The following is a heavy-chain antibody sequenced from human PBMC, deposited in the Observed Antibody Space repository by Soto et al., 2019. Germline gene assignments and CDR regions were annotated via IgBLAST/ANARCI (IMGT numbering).Heavy chain of an antibody. D-gene: IGHD3-22*01. Sequence: GGSLRLSCAASGFTFSSYAMHWVRQAPGKGLEWVAVISYDGSNKYYADSVKGRFTISRDNSKNTLYLQMNSLRAEDTAVYYCAREGASSGYYPDFDYWGQGTLVTSPQ. CDR3: AREGASSGYYPDFDY. J-gene: IGHJ4*02. CDR1: GFTFSSYA. V-gene: IGHV3-30-3*01. CDR2: ISYDGSNK.